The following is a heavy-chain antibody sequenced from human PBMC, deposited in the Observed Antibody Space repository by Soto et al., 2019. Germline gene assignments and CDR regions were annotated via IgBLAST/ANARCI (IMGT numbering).Heavy chain of an antibody. CDR2: IYYSGTT. D-gene: IGHD6-25*01. V-gene: IGHV4-39*01. J-gene: IGHJ4*02. CDR3: AAVVTAARVDY. Sequence: QLQLQESGPGLVKPSTTLSLTCNVSGGSMRTPNYYWVWIRQPPGKGLEWVGSIYYSGTTYYRPFLKSRGAISADTSKTQSSLLLDSVAAADTAVYFCAAVVTAARVDYWGQGALITVSS. CDR1: GGSMRTPNYY.